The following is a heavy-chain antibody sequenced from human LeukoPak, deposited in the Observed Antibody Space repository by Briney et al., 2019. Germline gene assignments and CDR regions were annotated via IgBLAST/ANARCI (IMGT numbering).Heavy chain of an antibody. CDR2: IYSGGSA. CDR3: TRVYGSGSYYSHC. D-gene: IGHD3-10*01. J-gene: IGHJ4*02. V-gene: IGHV3-53*01. Sequence: PGGSLRLSCAASGFTVSNSFMSCVRQAPGKGLEWVSVIYSGGSAYYADSVKGRFTISRDNSKKTLYLQMNSLRAEDTAVYYCTRVYGSGSYYSHCWGQGTLVTVSS. CDR1: GFTVSNSF.